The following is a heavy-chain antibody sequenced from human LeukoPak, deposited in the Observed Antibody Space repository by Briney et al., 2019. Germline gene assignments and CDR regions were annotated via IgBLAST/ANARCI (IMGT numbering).Heavy chain of an antibody. CDR1: GYTFTSYG. CDR2: ISAYNGNT. J-gene: IGHJ4*02. Sequence: ASVKVSCKASGYTFTSYGISWVRQAPGQGLEWMGWISAYNGNTNYAQKFQGRVTITADKSTSTAYMELSSLRSEDTAVYYCAREVAVAGTKPIDYWGQGTLVTVSS. CDR3: AREVAVAGTKPIDY. V-gene: IGHV1-18*01. D-gene: IGHD6-19*01.